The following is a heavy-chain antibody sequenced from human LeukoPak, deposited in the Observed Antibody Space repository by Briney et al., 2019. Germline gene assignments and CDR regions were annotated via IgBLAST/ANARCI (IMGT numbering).Heavy chain of an antibody. J-gene: IGHJ6*04. CDR2: INPSGGST. D-gene: IGHD2-15*01. CDR1: GYTFTSYY. Sequence: ASVKVSCKASGYTFTSYYMHWVRQAPGQGLECMGIINPSGGSTSYAQKFQGRVTMTRDTSTSTVYMELSSLRSEDTAVYYCARDLADIVVVVAAPYYYYGMDVWGKGTTVTVSS. CDR3: ARDLADIVVVVAAPYYYYGMDV. V-gene: IGHV1-46*01.